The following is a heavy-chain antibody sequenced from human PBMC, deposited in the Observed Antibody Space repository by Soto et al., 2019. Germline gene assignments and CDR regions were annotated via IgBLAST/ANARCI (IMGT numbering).Heavy chain of an antibody. Sequence: ASVKVSCKASGGTFSSYAISWVRQAPGQGLEWMGGIIPIFGTANYAQKFQGRVTITADESTSTAYMELSSLRSEDTAVYYCASNSDIVATISSYYGMDVWGQGTTVTVSS. V-gene: IGHV1-69*13. J-gene: IGHJ6*02. CDR2: IIPIFGTA. CDR1: GGTFSSYA. CDR3: ASNSDIVATISSYYGMDV. D-gene: IGHD5-12*01.